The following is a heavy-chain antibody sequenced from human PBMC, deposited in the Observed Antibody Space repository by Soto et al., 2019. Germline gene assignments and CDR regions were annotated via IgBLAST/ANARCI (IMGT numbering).Heavy chain of an antibody. CDR2: ISTKSGNT. CDR1: GYTFANYD. D-gene: IGHD3-3*01. CDR3: ARSYFDSWTEYSNPVKY. J-gene: IGHJ4*02. V-gene: IGHV1-18*04. Sequence: QVQLVQSAAEVKKPGASVKVSCKASGYTFANYDISWVRQAPGQGLEWMGWISTKSGNTEYAQNVQGRVTLTADSSTTTVHMELRRLRSDDTAVSYCARSYFDSWTEYSNPVKYWGQGTLVAVSS.